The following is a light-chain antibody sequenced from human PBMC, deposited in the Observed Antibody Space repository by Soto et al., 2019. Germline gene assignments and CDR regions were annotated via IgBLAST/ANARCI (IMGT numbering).Light chain of an antibody. CDR2: DNN. CDR3: STGGSSRSSHVV. Sequence: QSVLTQPPSVSAAPGQKVTISCSGSSSNIGNNYVFWYQQLPGTATKLLIYDNNKQPSGIPALFSCSKSGTSATLGITGLPNGEDADYYRSTGGSSRSSHVVFGGGTKLTVL. V-gene: IGLV1-51*01. CDR1: SSNIGNNY. J-gene: IGLJ2*01.